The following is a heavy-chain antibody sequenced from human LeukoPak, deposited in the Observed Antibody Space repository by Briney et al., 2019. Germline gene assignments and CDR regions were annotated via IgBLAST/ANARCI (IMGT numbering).Heavy chain of an antibody. CDR1: GGSISSYY. CDR2: IYYSGST. J-gene: IGHJ3*02. Sequence: SETLSLTCTVSGGSISSYYWSWVRQPPGKGLEWVGDIYYSGSTNYNPSLKSRVTISVDTSKNQFSLKLSSVTAADTAVYYCARGPYYDSSKTSAFDIWGQGTMVTVSS. CDR3: ARGPYYDSSKTSAFDI. V-gene: IGHV4-59*01. D-gene: IGHD3-22*01.